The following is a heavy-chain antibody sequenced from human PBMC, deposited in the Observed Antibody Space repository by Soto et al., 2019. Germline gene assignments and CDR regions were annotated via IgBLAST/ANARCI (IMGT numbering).Heavy chain of an antibody. CDR1: GFSLSNARMG. V-gene: IGHV2-26*01. Sequence: QVTLKESGPVLVKPTETLTLTCTVSGFSLSNARMGVSWIRQPPGKALEWLAHIFSNDEKSYSTPLKSRLTISKDXXKXQXXLTMTNMDPVDTATYYCARAIVVVVAATPNDAFDIWGQGTMVTVSS. CDR3: ARAIVVVVAATPNDAFDI. J-gene: IGHJ3*02. D-gene: IGHD2-15*01. CDR2: IFSNDEK.